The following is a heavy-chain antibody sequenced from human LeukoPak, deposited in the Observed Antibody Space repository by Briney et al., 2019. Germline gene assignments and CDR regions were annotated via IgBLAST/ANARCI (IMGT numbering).Heavy chain of an antibody. CDR2: ISSSSSYI. J-gene: IGHJ4*02. CDR1: GFTFSSYS. D-gene: IGHD3-22*01. V-gene: IGHV3-21*01. CDR3: ARDGHYYDSSGYLLGY. Sequence: PGGSLRLSCAASGFTFSSYSMNWVRQAPGKGLEWVSSISSSSSYIYYADSVKGRFTISRDNAKNSLYLQMNSLRAEDTAVYYCARDGHYYDSSGYLLGYWGQGTLVTVSS.